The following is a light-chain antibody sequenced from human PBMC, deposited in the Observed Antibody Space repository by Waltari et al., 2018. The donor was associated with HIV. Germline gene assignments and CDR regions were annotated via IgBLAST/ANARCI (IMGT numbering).Light chain of an antibody. Sequence: NFMLTQPHSVSESPGKTVTISCTRSSGSIASNYVQWSQQRPGSAPTTVIYEEKQRSSGVPALFSGSIDTSSNAASLTISGLKSEDEADYCCQSYDSSNWVFGGGTKLTVL. CDR3: QSYDSSNWV. CDR2: EEK. V-gene: IGLV6-57*04. CDR1: SGSIASNY. J-gene: IGLJ3*02.